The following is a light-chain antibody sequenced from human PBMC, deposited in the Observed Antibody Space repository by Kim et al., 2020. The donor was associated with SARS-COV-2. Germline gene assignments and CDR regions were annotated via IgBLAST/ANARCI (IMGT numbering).Light chain of an antibody. CDR2: DNN. V-gene: IGLV1-51*01. CDR1: SSNVRNNY. Sequence: GQKVTIACSGSSSNVRNNYVSWYQQRPGTAPKLLIYDNNKRPSGIPDRFSGSKSGTSATLGITGLQTGDEADYYCGTWDSSLSAGVFGGGTQLTVL. CDR3: GTWDSSLSAGV. J-gene: IGLJ3*02.